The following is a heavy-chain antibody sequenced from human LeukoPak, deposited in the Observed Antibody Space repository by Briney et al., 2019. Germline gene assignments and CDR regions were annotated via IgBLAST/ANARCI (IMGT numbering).Heavy chain of an antibody. CDR1: GFTFSTYA. CDR2: VSGSGGAT. V-gene: IGHV3-23*01. J-gene: IGHJ4*02. CDR3: AKELGIDY. Sequence: GGSLRLSCAASGFTFSTYAMSWVRQAPGKGLEWVSTVSGSGGATYYADSVRGRFTISRDNSKNILYLQMNILRAEDTAVYYCAKELGIDYWGQGTLVTVSS. D-gene: IGHD7-27*01.